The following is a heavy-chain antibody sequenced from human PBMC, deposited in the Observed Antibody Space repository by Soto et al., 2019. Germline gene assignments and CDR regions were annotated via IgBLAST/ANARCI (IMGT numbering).Heavy chain of an antibody. Sequence: QVQLQESGPGLVKPSQTLSLTCTVSGGSISSGGYYWSWIRRPPGKGLEWIGYIYSSGSTYYNPSLKSRVTISVDTSKNQFSLKLSSVTAADTAVYYCARDRGLSYYYYGMDVWGQGTTVTVSS. CDR2: IYSSGST. CDR1: GGSISSGGYY. CDR3: ARDRGLSYYYYGMDV. V-gene: IGHV4-31*03. J-gene: IGHJ6*02. D-gene: IGHD6-25*01.